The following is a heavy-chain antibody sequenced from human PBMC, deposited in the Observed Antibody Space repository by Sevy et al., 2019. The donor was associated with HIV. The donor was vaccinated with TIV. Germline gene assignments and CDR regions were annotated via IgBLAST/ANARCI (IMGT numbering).Heavy chain of an antibody. D-gene: IGHD6-13*01. CDR2: ISASGGTT. J-gene: IGHJ4*02. V-gene: IGHV3-23*01. CDR1: GFTFSNYA. Sequence: GGSLRLSCAASGFTFSNYAMSWVRQAPGKGLEWVSAISASGGTTFFVDSVKGRFTISRDNSKNRMYLQMNSLRVEDTAVYYCAKSPSSPGSSSTWATFDYWGQGTLVTVSS. CDR3: AKSPSSPGSSSTWATFDY.